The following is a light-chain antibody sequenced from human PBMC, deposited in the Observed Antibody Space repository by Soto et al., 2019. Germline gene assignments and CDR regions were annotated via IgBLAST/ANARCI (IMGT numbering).Light chain of an antibody. Sequence: DIVMTQSPLSLPVTPGEPASISCRSSQSLLHSNGYNYLDWYLQKPGQSPQLLIYLGSNRASGVPDRFSGSGSGTDLTLTIRRLEPEDFAVYYCQQYGSSPRKFGQGTKVDI. CDR3: QQYGSSPRK. V-gene: IGKV2-28*01. CDR2: LGS. CDR1: QSLLHSNGYNY. J-gene: IGKJ1*01.